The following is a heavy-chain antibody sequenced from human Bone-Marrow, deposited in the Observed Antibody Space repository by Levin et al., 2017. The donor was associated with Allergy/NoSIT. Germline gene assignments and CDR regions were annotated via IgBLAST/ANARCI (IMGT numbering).Heavy chain of an antibody. V-gene: IGHV1-8*01. D-gene: IGHD3-16*02. J-gene: IGHJ4*02. CDR1: GYIFTSND. Sequence: ASVKVSCKTSGYIFTSNDINWVRQAPGQGLEWMGWMNPNSGNTDYAPKFQGRVTMTRDTSIGPAYLELRSLKSEDSAVYYCARAQSGYRLPSDHWGQGTLVTVSS. CDR3: ARAQSGYRLPSDH. CDR2: MNPNSGNT.